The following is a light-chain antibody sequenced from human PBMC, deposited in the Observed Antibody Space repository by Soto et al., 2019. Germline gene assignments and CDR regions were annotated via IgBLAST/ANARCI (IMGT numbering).Light chain of an antibody. CDR2: DAS. CDR3: QQYRSLIT. Sequence: EIVLTQSPATLSLSPGERATLSCRASQSISSYLAWYQRKPGQAPRLLIYDASNRATGIPARFSGSGSGTDFTLTINRLEPEDSAVYYCQQYRSLITFGQGTRLEI. J-gene: IGKJ5*01. V-gene: IGKV3-11*01. CDR1: QSISSY.